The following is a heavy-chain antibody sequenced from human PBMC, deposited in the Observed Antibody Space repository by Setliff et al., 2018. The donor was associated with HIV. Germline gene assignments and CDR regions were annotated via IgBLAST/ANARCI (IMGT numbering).Heavy chain of an antibody. V-gene: IGHV4-34*01. J-gene: IGHJ3*02. CDR1: GDSIRNGGYS. CDR3: ARGRDDYNYDPFDI. D-gene: IGHD4-4*01. CDR2: VNHSGST. Sequence: SETLSLTCVVSGDSIRNGGYSWSWIRQPPGKGLEWIGEVNHSGSTSYNPSLKSRVTISVDTSKNQFSLKLSSVTAADTAVYYCARGRDDYNYDPFDIWGQGTMVTVSS.